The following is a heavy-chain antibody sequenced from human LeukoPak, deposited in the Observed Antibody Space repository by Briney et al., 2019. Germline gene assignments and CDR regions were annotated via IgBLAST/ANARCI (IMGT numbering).Heavy chain of an antibody. Sequence: ASVKVSCKASGYTFTSYYMHWVRQAPGQGLEWMGIINPSGGSTSYAQKFQGRVTMTRDTSTSTVYMELSSLRSEDTAVYYCARAGDSSGYYYFPLDDYWGQGTLVTVSS. CDR3: ARAGDSSGYYYFPLDDY. CDR1: GYTFTSYY. V-gene: IGHV1-46*01. D-gene: IGHD3-22*01. CDR2: INPSGGST. J-gene: IGHJ4*02.